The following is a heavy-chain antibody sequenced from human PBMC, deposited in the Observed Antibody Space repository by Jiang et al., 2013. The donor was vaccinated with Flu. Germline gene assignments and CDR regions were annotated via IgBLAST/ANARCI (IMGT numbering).Heavy chain of an antibody. CDR3: ARGWGVVPAAMNWFDP. V-gene: IGHV3-33*01. D-gene: IGHD2-2*01. CDR2: IWYDGSNK. Sequence: PGKGLEWVAVIWYDGSNKYYADSVKGRFTISRDNSKNTLYLQMNSLRAEDTAVYYCARGWGVVPAAMNWFDPWGQGTLVTVSS. J-gene: IGHJ5*02.